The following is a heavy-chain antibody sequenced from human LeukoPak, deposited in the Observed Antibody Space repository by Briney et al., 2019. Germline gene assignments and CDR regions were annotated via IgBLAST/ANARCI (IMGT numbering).Heavy chain of an antibody. D-gene: IGHD3-22*01. CDR2: IYHSGST. V-gene: IGHV4-38-2*01. CDR1: GYSTSSGYY. Sequence: SETLSLTCAVSGYSTSSGYYWGWIRQPPGKGLEWIGSIYHSGSTYYNPSLKSRVTISVDTSKNQFSLKLSSVTAADTAVYYCARKWLRTLDYWGQGTLVTVSS. CDR3: ARKWLRTLDY. J-gene: IGHJ4*02.